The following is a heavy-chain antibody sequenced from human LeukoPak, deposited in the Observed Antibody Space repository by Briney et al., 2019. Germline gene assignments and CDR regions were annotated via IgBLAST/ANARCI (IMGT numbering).Heavy chain of an antibody. CDR3: ARDQLSRGVWFDP. J-gene: IGHJ5*02. D-gene: IGHD1-1*01. V-gene: IGHV1-18*01. CDR2: ISAYNGHT. Sequence: ASVKVSCKASGYTFTNYGISWVRQAPGQGLEWMGWISAYNGHTNYAQKLQGRVTMTTDTSTSTAYMELRSLRSDDTAVYYCARDQLSRGVWFDPWGQGTLVTVSS. CDR1: GYTFTNYG.